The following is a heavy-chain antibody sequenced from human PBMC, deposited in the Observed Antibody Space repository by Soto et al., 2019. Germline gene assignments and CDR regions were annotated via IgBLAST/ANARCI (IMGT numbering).Heavy chain of an antibody. CDR3: AGLYHDDSSGYYDY. J-gene: IGHJ4*02. D-gene: IGHD3-22*01. CDR1: GNSFTTYY. V-gene: IGHV1-46*01. Sequence: GASVKVSCKASGNSFTTYYMYWVRQAPAQGLEWMGIINPSGGRTTYAQKFQGRVTMTRDTSKSTFHMDLSILPSEDMALYSCAGLYHDDSSGYYDYWGQGTLVTVSS. CDR2: INPSGGRT.